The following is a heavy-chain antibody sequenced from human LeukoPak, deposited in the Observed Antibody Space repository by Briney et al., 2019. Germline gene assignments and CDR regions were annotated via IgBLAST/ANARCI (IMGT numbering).Heavy chain of an antibody. D-gene: IGHD3-16*01. V-gene: IGHV3-7*01. Sequence: PGGSLRLSCAASGFPFSSYRMSWVRQAPGKGLEWVANIKQDGSEKYYVASVKGRSTISRDNAKNSLYLQMSSLRAEDTAVYYCARCLYPLDYYYYYMDVWGKGTTVTVSS. CDR3: ARCLYPLDYYYYYMDV. CDR2: IKQDGSEK. J-gene: IGHJ6*03. CDR1: GFPFSSYR.